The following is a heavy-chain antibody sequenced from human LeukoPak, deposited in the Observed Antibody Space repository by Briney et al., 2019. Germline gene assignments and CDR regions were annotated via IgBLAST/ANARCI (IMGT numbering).Heavy chain of an antibody. D-gene: IGHD3-22*01. Sequence: ASVKVSCKASGYTFTGYHVHWVRQAPGQGLEWMGWINPDSGGTNYAQKFQGRVTMTRDTSISTAYMELNSLRSDDTAVYYCAKDRGGGSSSGYYYFDYWGQGTLVTVSS. CDR3: AKDRGGGSSSGYYYFDY. CDR2: INPDSGGT. V-gene: IGHV1-2*02. J-gene: IGHJ4*02. CDR1: GYTFTGYH.